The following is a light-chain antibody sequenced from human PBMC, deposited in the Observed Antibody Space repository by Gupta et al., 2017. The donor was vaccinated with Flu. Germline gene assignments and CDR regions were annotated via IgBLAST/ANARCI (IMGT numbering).Light chain of an antibody. CDR3: QSAGRSGVHPYV. CDR2: IDT. CDR1: PSAKIY. V-gene: IGLV3-25*02. J-gene: IGLJ1*01. Sequence: SSELTPPPSVSLSQGQTADLPCSGPPSAKIYWYQQKPGQDPVLVIIIDTERPSGIPARFSSASSWTTATLITSGGQAEDEADDYCQSAGRSGVHPYVFGSGTKVTV.